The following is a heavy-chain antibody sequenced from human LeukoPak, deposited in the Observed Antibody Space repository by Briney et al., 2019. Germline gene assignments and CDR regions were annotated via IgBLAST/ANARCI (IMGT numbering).Heavy chain of an antibody. CDR3: ARLRQQLVLDFDY. D-gene: IGHD6-13*01. CDR1: GGSISSYY. CDR2: IYYSGST. Sequence: ASETLSLTCTVSGGSISSYYWSWIRQPPGKGLEWIGYIYYSGSTNYNPSLKSRVTISVDTSKNQFSLKLSSVTAADTAVYYCARLRQQLVLDFDYWGQGTLVTVSS. J-gene: IGHJ4*02. V-gene: IGHV4-59*08.